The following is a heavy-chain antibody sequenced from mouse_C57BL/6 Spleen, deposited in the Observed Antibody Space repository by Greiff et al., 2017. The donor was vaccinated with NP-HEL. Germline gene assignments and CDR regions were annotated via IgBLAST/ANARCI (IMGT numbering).Heavy chain of an antibody. D-gene: IGHD2-3*01. Sequence: VKLQQPGAELVRPGTSVKLSCKASGYTFTSYWMHWVKQRPGQGLEWIGVIDPSDSYTNYNQKFKGKATLTVDTSSSTAYMQLSSLTSEDSAVYYCARAWLLPFDYWGQGTTLTVSS. V-gene: IGHV1-59*01. CDR3: ARAWLLPFDY. CDR1: GYTFTSYW. CDR2: IDPSDSYT. J-gene: IGHJ2*01.